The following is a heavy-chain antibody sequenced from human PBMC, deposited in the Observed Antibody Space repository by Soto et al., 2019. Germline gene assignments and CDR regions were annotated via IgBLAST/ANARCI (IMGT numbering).Heavy chain of an antibody. CDR2: IYYRGST. Sequence: SETLSLTCTVSGGSISGGAYYWSWIRQHPGKGLEWIGYIYYRGSTYYNPSLKTRLTISLDKSKSQFSLKLNSVTAADTAVYFCARLEGLATISYYFDFWGQGALVTSPQ. CDR1: GGSISGGAYY. CDR3: ARLEGLATISYYFDF. J-gene: IGHJ4*02. V-gene: IGHV4-30-4*08. D-gene: IGHD3-9*01.